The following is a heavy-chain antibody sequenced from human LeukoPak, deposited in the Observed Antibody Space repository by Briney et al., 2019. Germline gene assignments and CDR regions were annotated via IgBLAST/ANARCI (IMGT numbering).Heavy chain of an antibody. D-gene: IGHD3-3*01. CDR2: ISSSSNYI. J-gene: IGHJ4*02. V-gene: IGHV3-21*01. Sequence: GGSLRLSCVASGFTFSSYSMNWVRQAPGKGLEWVSSISSSSNYIHYADSVKGRFTISRDNAKSSLFLQMNSLRAEDTAVYFCARDLTDDFWGGYHFDYWGQGILVTVSS. CDR3: ARDLTDDFWGGYHFDY. CDR1: GFTFSSYS.